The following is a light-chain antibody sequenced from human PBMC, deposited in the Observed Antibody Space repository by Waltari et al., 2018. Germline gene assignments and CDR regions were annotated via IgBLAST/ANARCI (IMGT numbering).Light chain of an antibody. CDR1: QRVLYSANNRNY. Sequence: DIVMTQSPDSLAVSLGERAIINCKSSQRVLYSANNRNYLDWYQQKPGQPPKLLIFWASTRESGVPDRFSGSGSGTDFTLTISSLQAEDVAVYYCQQYYDIPWTFGQGTKVEIK. J-gene: IGKJ1*01. CDR3: QQYYDIPWT. CDR2: WAS. V-gene: IGKV4-1*01.